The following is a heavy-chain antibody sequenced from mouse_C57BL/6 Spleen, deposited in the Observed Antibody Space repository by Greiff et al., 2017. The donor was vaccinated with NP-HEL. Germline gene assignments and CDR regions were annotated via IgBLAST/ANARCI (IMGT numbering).Heavy chain of an antibody. CDR1: GYSITSGYY. CDR2: ISYDGSN. Sequence: EVKLQESGPGLVKPSQSLSLTCSVTGYSITSGYYWNWIRQFPGNKLEWMGYISYDGSNNYNPSLKNRISITRDTSKNQFFLKLNSVTTEDTATYYCARRSYDGYYPFAYWGQGTLVTVSA. J-gene: IGHJ3*01. D-gene: IGHD2-3*01. CDR3: ARRSYDGYYPFAY. V-gene: IGHV3-6*01.